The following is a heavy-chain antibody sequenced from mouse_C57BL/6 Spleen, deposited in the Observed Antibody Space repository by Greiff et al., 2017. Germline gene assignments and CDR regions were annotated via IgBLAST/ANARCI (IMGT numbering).Heavy chain of an antibody. J-gene: IGHJ3*01. CDR1: GFTFSSYA. CDR2: ISDGGSYT. CDR3: ARGYGSSYFFAY. D-gene: IGHD1-1*01. V-gene: IGHV5-4*01. Sequence: EVQGVESGGGLVKPGGSLKLSCAASGFTFSSYAMSWVRQTPEKRLEWVATISDGGSYTYYPDNVKGRFTISRDNAKNNLYLQMSHLKSEDTAMYYCARGYGSSYFFAYWGQGTLVTVSA.